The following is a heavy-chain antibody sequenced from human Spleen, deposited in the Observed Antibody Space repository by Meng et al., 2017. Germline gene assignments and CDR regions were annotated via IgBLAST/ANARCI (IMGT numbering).Heavy chain of an antibody. CDR2: TSRDGSDT. J-gene: IGHJ4*02. CDR1: GFTFSTYW. CDR3: AAAWELLPPGY. Sequence: EVQMVESGGGLVQPGGSLRLSCVASGFTFSTYWLHGVRQAPGKGLVWVSRTSRDGSDTVYADSVKGRFTMSRDNAKNTLYLQMNSLRAEDTAVYYCAAAWELLPPGYWGQGTLVTVSS. D-gene: IGHD1-26*01. V-gene: IGHV3-74*01.